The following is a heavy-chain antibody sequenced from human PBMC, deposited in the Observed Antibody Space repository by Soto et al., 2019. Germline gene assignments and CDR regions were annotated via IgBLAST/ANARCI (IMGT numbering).Heavy chain of an antibody. Sequence: GGSLRLSCAASGFTFSSYGMHWVRQAPGKGLEWVAVIWYDGSNKYYADSVKGRFTISRDNSKNTLYLQMNSLRAEDTAVYYCARSPGIAVAGTQESHWYFDLWGRGTLVTVSS. CDR3: ARSPGIAVAGTQESHWYFDL. D-gene: IGHD6-19*01. CDR2: IWYDGSNK. CDR1: GFTFSSYG. J-gene: IGHJ2*01. V-gene: IGHV3-33*01.